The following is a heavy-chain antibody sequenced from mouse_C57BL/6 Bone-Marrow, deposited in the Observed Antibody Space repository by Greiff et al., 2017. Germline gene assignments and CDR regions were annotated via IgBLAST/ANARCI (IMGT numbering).Heavy chain of an antibody. V-gene: IGHV7-3*01. J-gene: IGHJ2*01. CDR1: GFTFTDYY. CDR3: ARSYDNYFDY. Sequence: EVQLVESGGGLVQPGGSLSLSCAASGFTFTDYYMSWVRQPPGKALEWLGFIRNKANGYTTEYSASVKGRFTISRDNSQSILYLQMNALRAEVSATYYCARSYDNYFDYWGQGTTLTVSS. D-gene: IGHD2-3*01. CDR2: IRNKANGYTT.